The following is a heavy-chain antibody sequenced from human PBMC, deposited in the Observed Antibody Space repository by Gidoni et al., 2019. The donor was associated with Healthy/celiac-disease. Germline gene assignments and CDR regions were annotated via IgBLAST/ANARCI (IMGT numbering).Heavy chain of an antibody. V-gene: IGHV4-59*01. CDR3: ARAYYDFWSGYYTGYYYYMDV. D-gene: IGHD3-3*01. CDR1: GGSISSYY. J-gene: IGHJ6*03. CDR2: IYYRGST. Sequence: QVQLPESGPGLVKPSETLSLTCTVSGGSISSYYWRWIRQPPGKGLEWIGYIYYRGSTNYDPPLKRRGTISVDTSKNQFSLKLSSVTAADTAVYYCARAYYDFWSGYYTGYYYYMDVWGKGTTVTVSS.